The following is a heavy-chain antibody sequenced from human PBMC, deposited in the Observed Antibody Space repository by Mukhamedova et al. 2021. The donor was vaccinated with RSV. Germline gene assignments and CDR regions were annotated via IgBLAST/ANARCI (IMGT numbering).Heavy chain of an antibody. Sequence: TGYYMHWVRQAPGQGLEWMGWINPNTGGTNYPQKFQGRITMTRDTSISTAYMELSRLRSDDTAVYCCARETVAGNRDYFYQWGQGT. D-gene: IGHD6-19*01. J-gene: IGHJ4*02. CDR2: INPNTGGT. V-gene: IGHV1-2*02. CDR3: ARETVAGNRDYFYQ. CDR1: TGYY.